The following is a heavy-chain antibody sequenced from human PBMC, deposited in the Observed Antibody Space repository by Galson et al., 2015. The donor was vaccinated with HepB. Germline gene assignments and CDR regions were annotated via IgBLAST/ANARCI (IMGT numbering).Heavy chain of an antibody. CDR2: IFKNGRI. CDR1: GFTVSNYY. Sequence: SLRLSCAASGFTVSNYYMTWVRQAPGKGLEWVSVIFKNGRIFHTDSVKGRFSSSRDDSKNTVYLEMNSLRIEDTAVYYCVRDEFDRAGSSWCATSHWGQGTLVTVSS. D-gene: IGHD6-19*01. CDR3: VRDEFDRAGSSWCATSH. V-gene: IGHV3-66*03. J-gene: IGHJ4*02.